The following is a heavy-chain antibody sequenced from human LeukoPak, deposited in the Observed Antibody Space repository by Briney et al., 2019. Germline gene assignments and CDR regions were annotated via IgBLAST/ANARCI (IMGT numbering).Heavy chain of an antibody. Sequence: GGSLRLSCAASGFTFSSYNINWVRQAPGKGLEWVSSISGSSSYIYYADSVKGRFTISRDNAKNSLYLQMNSLRAEDTAVYYCAGGRDCYNYFDYWGQGTLVTVSS. CDR1: GFTFSSYN. V-gene: IGHV3-21*01. D-gene: IGHD5-24*01. CDR3: AGGRDCYNYFDY. CDR2: ISGSSSYI. J-gene: IGHJ4*02.